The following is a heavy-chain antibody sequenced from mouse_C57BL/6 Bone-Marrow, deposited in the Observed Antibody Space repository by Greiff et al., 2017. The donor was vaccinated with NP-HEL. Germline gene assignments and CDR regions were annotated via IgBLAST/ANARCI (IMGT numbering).Heavy chain of an antibody. Sequence: VQRVESGAELVRPGTSVKVSCKASGYAFTNYLIEWVKQRPGQGLEWIGVINPGSGGTNYNEKFKGKATLTADKSSSTAYMQLSSLTSEDSAVYFCARTVYYGSSVYFDVWGTGTTVTVSS. CDR1: GYAFTNYL. V-gene: IGHV1-54*01. D-gene: IGHD1-1*01. CDR2: INPGSGGT. CDR3: ARTVYYGSSVYFDV. J-gene: IGHJ1*03.